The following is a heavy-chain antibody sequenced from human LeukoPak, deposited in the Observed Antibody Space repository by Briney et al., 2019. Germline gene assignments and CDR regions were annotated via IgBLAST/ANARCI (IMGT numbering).Heavy chain of an antibody. V-gene: IGHV3-49*04. J-gene: IGHJ4*02. CDR1: GFTFGDYA. CDR3: TRDTYYYDSSGYPDY. D-gene: IGHD3-22*01. Sequence: GGSLRLSCTASGFTFGDYAMSWVRQAPGKGLEWVGFIRSRGNGGTTEYAESVKGRFTITRNESKRIANLQMNSLNTEETAVYYCTRDTYYYDSSGYPDYWGQGTLVTVSS. CDR2: IRSRGNGGTT.